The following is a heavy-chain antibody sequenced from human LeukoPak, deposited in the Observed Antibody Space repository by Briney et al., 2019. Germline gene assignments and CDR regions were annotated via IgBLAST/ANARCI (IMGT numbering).Heavy chain of an antibody. CDR2: IRYDGSNK. D-gene: IGHD2-2*01. V-gene: IGHV3-30*02. CDR3: ALDIVVVPAAAPSDY. Sequence: GGSLRLSCAASGFTFSSYAMSWVRQAPGKGLEWVAFIRYDGSNKYYADSVKGRFTISRDNSKNTLYLQMNSLRAEDTAVYYCALDIVVVPAAAPSDYWGQGTLVTVSS. CDR1: GFTFSSYA. J-gene: IGHJ4*02.